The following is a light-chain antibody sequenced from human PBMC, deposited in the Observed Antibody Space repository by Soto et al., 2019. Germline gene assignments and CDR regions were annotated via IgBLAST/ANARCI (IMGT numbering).Light chain of an antibody. CDR2: GNS. CDR3: QSYDSSLSEGV. V-gene: IGLV1-40*01. CDR1: SPNIGAGYD. Sequence: QSVLPQPPSVSGAPGQRVTISCTGSSPNIGAGYDVHWYQQLPGTAPKLIIYGNSNRPSGVPDRFSGSKSGTSASLAITGFQAEDEADYYCQSYDSSLSEGVFGGGTKLTVL. J-gene: IGLJ2*01.